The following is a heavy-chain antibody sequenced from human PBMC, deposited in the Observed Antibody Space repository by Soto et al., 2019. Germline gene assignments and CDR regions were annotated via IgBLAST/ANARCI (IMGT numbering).Heavy chain of an antibody. J-gene: IGHJ5*02. CDR2: IETDGSAT. CDR1: GFSFRSYW. V-gene: IGHV3-74*01. CDR3: ARDRPHSWLDP. Sequence: LRLSCAASGFSFRSYWMHWVRQAPGKGLVWVSGIETDGSATSYAESVKGRFTISRDNARNTLFLQMNSLRADDTAVYYCARDRPHSWLDPWGQGTLVTVSS.